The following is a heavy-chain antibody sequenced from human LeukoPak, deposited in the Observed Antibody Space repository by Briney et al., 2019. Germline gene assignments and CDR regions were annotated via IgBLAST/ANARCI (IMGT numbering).Heavy chain of an antibody. J-gene: IGHJ4*02. D-gene: IGHD3-10*01. Sequence: PGGSLRLSCAASGFTFSTYNMNWVRQAPGKGLEWVSYISSSSSTIYYADSVKGRFTISGDNAKNSLYLQMNSLRVEDTAVYYCARDLIWGVTFADDYWGQGTLVTVSS. CDR3: ARDLIWGVTFADDY. CDR1: GFTFSTYN. CDR2: ISSSSSTI. V-gene: IGHV3-48*01.